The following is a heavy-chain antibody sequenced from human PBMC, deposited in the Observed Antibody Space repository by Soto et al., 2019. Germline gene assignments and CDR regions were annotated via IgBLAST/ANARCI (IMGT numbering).Heavy chain of an antibody. D-gene: IGHD3-3*01. CDR3: ARLVRSAYDFWNEYLSDY. CDR2: ISHDGSKT. V-gene: IGHV3-33*05. Sequence: GGSLRLSCAASGFTFSSYGMHWVRQAPGKGLEWVAVISHDGSKTNYADSVKGRFTISRDNAKNSLFLQMNSLGAADTAVYYCARLVRSAYDFWNEYLSDYWGQGTLVTVSS. J-gene: IGHJ4*02. CDR1: GFTFSSYG.